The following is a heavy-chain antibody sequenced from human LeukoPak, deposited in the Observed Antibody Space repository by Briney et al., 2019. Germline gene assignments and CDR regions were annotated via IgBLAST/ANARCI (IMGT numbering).Heavy chain of an antibody. Sequence: NPNSDGTNYAQKFQGRVTMTRDTSISTAYIELSRLRSDDTAVYYCARDMETYSSSSPWFDPWGQGTLVTVSS. CDR3: ARDMETYSSSSPWFDP. V-gene: IGHV1-2*02. D-gene: IGHD6-6*01. J-gene: IGHJ5*02. CDR2: NPNSDGT.